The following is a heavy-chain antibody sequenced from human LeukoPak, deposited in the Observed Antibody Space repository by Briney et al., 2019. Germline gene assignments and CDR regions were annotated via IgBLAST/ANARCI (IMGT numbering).Heavy chain of an antibody. J-gene: IGHJ4*02. Sequence: PGGSLRLTCAASGFTFSSYAMSWVRQAPGKGLEWVSAISGSGGSTYYADSVKGRFTISRDNSKNTLYLQMNSLSAEDTAVYYCAKVGRLVITTQFDYWGQGTLVTVSS. D-gene: IGHD3-22*01. CDR3: AKVGRLVITTQFDY. V-gene: IGHV3-23*01. CDR2: ISGSGGST. CDR1: GFTFSSYA.